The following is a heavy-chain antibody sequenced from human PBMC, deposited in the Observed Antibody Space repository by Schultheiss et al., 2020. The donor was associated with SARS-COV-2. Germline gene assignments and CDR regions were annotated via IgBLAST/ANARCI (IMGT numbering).Heavy chain of an antibody. CDR1: GFTFSSYG. CDR2: ISYDGSNK. Sequence: GESLKISCAASGFTFSSYGMHWVRQAPGKGLEWVAVISYDGSNKYYADSVKGRFTISRDNSKNTLYLQMNSLRADDTAVYYCTKVTTDVWGQGTTVTVSS. D-gene: IGHD4-11*01. V-gene: IGHV3-30*18. J-gene: IGHJ6*02. CDR3: TKVTTDV.